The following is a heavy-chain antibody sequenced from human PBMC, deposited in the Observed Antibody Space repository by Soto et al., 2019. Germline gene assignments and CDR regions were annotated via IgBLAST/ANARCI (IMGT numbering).Heavy chain of an antibody. CDR2: IYDSGST. CDR1: GDSISSGGYS. D-gene: IGHD6-13*01. Sequence: QLQLRESDSGLVRPLQTLSLTCAVSGDSISSGGYSWSWIRQPPWKGLEWIGYIYDSGSTHFNPSLKSRVTMSVDRSKNQCSLRLSSVTAADTAVYYGARNRVGRSGYADYWGQGTPVTVSS. J-gene: IGHJ4*02. V-gene: IGHV4-30-2*01. CDR3: ARNRVGRSGYADY.